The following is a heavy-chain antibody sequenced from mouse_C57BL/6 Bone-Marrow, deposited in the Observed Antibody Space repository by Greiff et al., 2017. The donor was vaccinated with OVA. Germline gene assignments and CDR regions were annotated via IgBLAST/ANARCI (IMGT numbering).Heavy chain of an antibody. V-gene: IGHV14-4*01. CDR2: IDPENGDT. CDR1: GFNIKDDY. J-gene: IGHJ3*01. Sequence: EVKLVESGAELVRPGASVKLSCTASGFNIKDDYMHWVKQRPEQGLEWIGWIDPENGDTEYASKFQGKATITADTSSNTAYLQLSSLTSEDTAVYYCTAGLLRSWGFAYWGQGTLVTVSA. CDR3: TAGLLRSWGFAY. D-gene: IGHD1-1*01.